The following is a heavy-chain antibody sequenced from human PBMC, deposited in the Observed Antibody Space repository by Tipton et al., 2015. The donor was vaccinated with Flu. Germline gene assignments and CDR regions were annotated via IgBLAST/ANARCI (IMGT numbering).Heavy chain of an antibody. CDR1: EFTFSSYW. J-gene: IGHJ4*02. D-gene: IGHD3-10*01. CDR2: IKPDGSEK. Sequence: SLRLSCAASEFTFSSYWMSWVRQAPGKGLEWVANIKPDGSEKYYMDSVKGRFTISRDNAKHSLYLQMNSLRAEDTAVYYCTRDRGPLGFDYWGQGTLVAVSS. CDR3: TRDRGPLGFDY. V-gene: IGHV3-7*01.